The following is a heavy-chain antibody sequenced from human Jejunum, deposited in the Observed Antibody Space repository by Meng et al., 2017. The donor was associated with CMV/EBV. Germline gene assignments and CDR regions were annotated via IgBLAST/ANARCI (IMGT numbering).Heavy chain of an antibody. Sequence: SSHSMNWVRQAPGKGLEWVSYISSTSSTTHYADSMKGRFTISRDNAKKSLYLEMSSLRAEDTATYYCAGGSGCSGATCYPTPMDVWGQGTTVTVSS. J-gene: IGHJ6*02. CDR2: ISSTSSTT. V-gene: IGHV3-48*04. D-gene: IGHD2-15*01. CDR3: AGGSGCSGATCYPTPMDV. CDR1: SSHS.